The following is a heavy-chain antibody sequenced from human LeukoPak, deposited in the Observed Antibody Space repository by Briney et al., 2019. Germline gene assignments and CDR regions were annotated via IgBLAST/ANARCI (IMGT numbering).Heavy chain of an antibody. CDR3: ARVISGYCSGGSCYHTYWFDP. D-gene: IGHD2-15*01. V-gene: IGHV1-69*13. CDR2: IIPIFGTA. CDR1: GYIFTGYY. J-gene: IGHJ5*02. Sequence: AASVKVSCKASGYIFTGYYMHWVRQAPGQGLEWMGGIIPIFGTANYAQKFQGRVTITADESTSTAYMELRSLRSDDTAVYYCARVISGYCSGGSCYHTYWFDPWGQGTLVTVSS.